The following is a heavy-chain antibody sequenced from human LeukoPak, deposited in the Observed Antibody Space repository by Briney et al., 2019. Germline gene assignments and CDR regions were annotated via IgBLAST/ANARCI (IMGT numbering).Heavy chain of an antibody. CDR1: GFTFSSYA. J-gene: IGHJ3*02. CDR3: ARPSYDYGDLPGAFDI. D-gene: IGHD4-17*01. V-gene: IGHV3-30-3*01. CDR2: ISYDGSNK. Sequence: GRSLGLSCAASGFTFSSYAMHWVRQAPGKGLEWVAVISYDGSNKYYADSVKGRFTISRDNSKNTLYLQMNSLRAEDTAVYYCARPSYDYGDLPGAFDIWGQGTMVTVSS.